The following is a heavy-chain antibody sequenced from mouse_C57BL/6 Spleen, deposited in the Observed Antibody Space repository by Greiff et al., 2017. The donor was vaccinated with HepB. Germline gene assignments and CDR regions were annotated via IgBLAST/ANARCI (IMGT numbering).Heavy chain of an antibody. Sequence: EVKLEESGGGLVKPGASLKLSCAASGFTFSSYAMSWVRQTPEKRLEWVATISDGGSYTYYPDNVKGRFTISRDNAKNNLYLQMSHLKSEDTAMYYCARAEPGTGAWFAYWGQGTLVTVSA. V-gene: IGHV5-4*03. J-gene: IGHJ3*01. CDR2: ISDGGSYT. CDR3: ARAEPGTGAWFAY. CDR1: GFTFSSYA. D-gene: IGHD4-1*01.